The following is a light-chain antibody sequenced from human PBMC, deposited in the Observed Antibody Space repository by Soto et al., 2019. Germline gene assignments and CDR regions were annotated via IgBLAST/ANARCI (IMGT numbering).Light chain of an antibody. J-gene: IGKJ2*01. CDR1: QSLLHSNGYNY. CDR2: LGS. V-gene: IGKV2-28*01. CDR3: MHALQTPPT. Sequence: DIVMTQSPLSLPVTPGEPASISCRSSQSLLHSNGYNYLDWYLQKPGQSPQLLIYLGSNRASGVPDRFSGSGSGTDFTLKISRVEAEDVVVYSCMHALQTPPTFGQGTKLEIK.